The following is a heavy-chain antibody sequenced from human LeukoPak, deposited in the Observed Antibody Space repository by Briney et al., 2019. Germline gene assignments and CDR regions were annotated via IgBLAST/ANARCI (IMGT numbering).Heavy chain of an antibody. J-gene: IGHJ4*02. D-gene: IGHD3-10*01. CDR2: IYHSGST. V-gene: IGHV4-4*02. CDR3: ARQKNKAYYYGSGTRNGFDY. Sequence: SGTLSLTCAVSGGSISSSNWWSWVRQPPGKGLEWIGEIYHSGSTNYNPSLKSRVTISVDTSKNQFSLKLSSVTAADTAVYYCARQKNKAYYYGSGTRNGFDYWGQGTLVTVSS. CDR1: GGSISSSNW.